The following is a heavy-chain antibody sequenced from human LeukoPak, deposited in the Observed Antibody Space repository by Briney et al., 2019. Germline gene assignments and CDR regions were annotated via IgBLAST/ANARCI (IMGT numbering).Heavy chain of an antibody. CDR1: GFTFSSYS. V-gene: IGHV3-48*01. Sequence: GGSLRLSCAASGFTFSSYSMSWVRQAPGKGPEWLSYISTSSTTKYYADSVKGRFTFSRDDAKNSLSLQMNSLRADDTAAYYCAKEMGYCTGGSCYRWFDSWGQGTLVTVSS. CDR3: AKEMGYCTGGSCYRWFDS. D-gene: IGHD2-15*01. CDR2: ISTSSTTK. J-gene: IGHJ5*01.